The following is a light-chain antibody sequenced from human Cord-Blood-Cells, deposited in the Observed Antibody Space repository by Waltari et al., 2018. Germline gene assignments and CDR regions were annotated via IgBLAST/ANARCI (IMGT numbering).Light chain of an antibody. CDR2: DAS. J-gene: IGKJ1*01. V-gene: IGKV3-11*01. CDR1: QSVSSY. Sequence: EIVLTQSPATLSFSPGERATLSCRASQSVSSYLAWYQQKPGQAPRLLIYDASNRATGIPARFSGSGSGTDFTLTISSLESEDFAVYYCQQRSNWPPTFGQGTKVEIK. CDR3: QQRSNWPPT.